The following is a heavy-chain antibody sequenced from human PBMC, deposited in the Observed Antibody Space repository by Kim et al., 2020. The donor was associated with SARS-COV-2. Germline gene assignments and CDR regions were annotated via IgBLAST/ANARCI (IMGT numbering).Heavy chain of an antibody. J-gene: IGHJ4*02. V-gene: IGHV3-30*04. CDR1: GFTFSSYA. CDR2: ISFDGTNK. D-gene: IGHD7-27*01. CDR3: ARGGGGPNL. Sequence: GGSLRLSCAASGFTFSSYAMHWVRQAPGKGLEWVAVISFDGTNKYYADSVKGRFTISRDNSKNTLSLQMNSLRAEDTAVYYCARGGGGPNLWGQGTLVT.